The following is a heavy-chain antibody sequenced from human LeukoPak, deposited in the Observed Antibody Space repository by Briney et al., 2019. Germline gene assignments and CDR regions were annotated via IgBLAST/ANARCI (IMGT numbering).Heavy chain of an antibody. J-gene: IGHJ3*01. CDR2: INPSGGST. D-gene: IGHD5-24*01. V-gene: IGHV1-46*01. CDR3: ARIRDGYNDAYDL. CDR1: GYTFTSYG. Sequence: ASVKVSCKASGYTFTSYGISWVRQAPGQGLEWMGIINPSGGSTSYAQKFQGRVTMTRDTSTSTVYMELSSLRSEDTAIYYCARIRDGYNDAYDLWGQGTVVTVPS.